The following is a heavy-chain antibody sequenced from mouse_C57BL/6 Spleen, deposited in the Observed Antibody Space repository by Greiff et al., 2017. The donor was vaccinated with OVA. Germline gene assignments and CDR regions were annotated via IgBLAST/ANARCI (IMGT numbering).Heavy chain of an antibody. Sequence: QVQLQQSGAELARPGASVKLSCKASGYTFTSYGISWVKQRTGQGLEWIGEISPRSGNTYYNEKFKGKATLTADKSSSTAYLELRSLTSEDSAVYFCAREGYYGSSYGYFDVWGTGTTVTVSS. CDR1: GYTFTSYG. CDR3: AREGYYGSSYGYFDV. V-gene: IGHV1-81*01. CDR2: ISPRSGNT. D-gene: IGHD1-1*01. J-gene: IGHJ1*03.